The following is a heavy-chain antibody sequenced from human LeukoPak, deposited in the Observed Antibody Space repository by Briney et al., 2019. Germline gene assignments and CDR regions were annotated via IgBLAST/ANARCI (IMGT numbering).Heavy chain of an antibody. CDR1: GFTFSSYG. D-gene: IGHD3-16*01. V-gene: IGHV3-30*18. CDR2: ISYAGSNK. Sequence: HPGRSLRLSCAASGFTFSSYGMHWVRQAPGKGLEWVAVISYAGSNKYYADSVKGRFTISRDNSKNTLYLQMNSLRAEDTAVYYCANDWGYFDYWGQGTLVTVSS. J-gene: IGHJ4*02. CDR3: ANDWGYFDY.